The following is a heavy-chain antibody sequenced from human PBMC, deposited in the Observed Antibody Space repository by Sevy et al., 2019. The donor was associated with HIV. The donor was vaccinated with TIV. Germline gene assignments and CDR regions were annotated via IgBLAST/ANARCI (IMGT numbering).Heavy chain of an antibody. CDR2: ISGSGGST. V-gene: IGHV3-23*01. D-gene: IGHD6-6*01. CDR1: GFTFSSYA. J-gene: IGHJ6*02. Sequence: GGSLRLSCAASGFTFSSYAMSWVRQAPGKGLEWVSAISGSGGSTYYADSVKGRFTISRDNSKNTLYLQMNSLRAEDTAVDYCAKDIYGSSSYPGGYYYYGMDVWGQGTTVTVSS. CDR3: AKDIYGSSSYPGGYYYYGMDV.